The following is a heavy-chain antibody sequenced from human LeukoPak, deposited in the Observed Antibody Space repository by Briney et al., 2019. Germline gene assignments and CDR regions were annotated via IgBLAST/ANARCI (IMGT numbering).Heavy chain of an antibody. J-gene: IGHJ3*02. V-gene: IGHV4-30-4*01. CDR3: ARDLTSSSWPDAFDI. Sequence: SQTLSLTCTVSGGSISSGDYYWSWIRQPPGKGLEWIGYIYYSGSTYYNPSLKSRVTISVDTSKNQFSLKLSSVTAADTAVYYCARDLTSSSWPDAFDIWGQGTMVTVSS. CDR1: GGSISSGDYY. D-gene: IGHD6-13*01. CDR2: IYYSGST.